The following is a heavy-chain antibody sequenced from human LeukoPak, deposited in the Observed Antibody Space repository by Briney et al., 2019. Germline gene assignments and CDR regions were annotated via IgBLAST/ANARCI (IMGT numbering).Heavy chain of an antibody. Sequence: GGSLRLSCTASGFTFSSYTMSWVRQAPGKGLKWVSTISTGGGNTYYADSVQGRFTVSRDDSKNTLYLQMNSLRAEDTAVYYCAKDGGLWISAHWGDSWGRGTLVSVSS. CDR3: AKDGGLWISAHWGDS. J-gene: IGHJ4*02. V-gene: IGHV3-23*01. CDR1: GFTFSSYT. D-gene: IGHD2-2*03. CDR2: ISTGGGNT.